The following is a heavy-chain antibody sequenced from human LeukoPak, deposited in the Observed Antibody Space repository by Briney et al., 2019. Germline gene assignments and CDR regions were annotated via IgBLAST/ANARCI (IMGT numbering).Heavy chain of an antibody. CDR2: VNLQGST. CDR3: AREGGPYCPLDY. V-gene: IGHV4-4*02. J-gene: IGHJ4*02. D-gene: IGHD2-21*02. Sequence: PSETLSLTCGVSGGSITSTNYWTWVRQPPGKGLEWIGEVNLQGSTNYNPSLMGRVAISVDMSENHISLQLTSVTAADTAVYYCAREGGPYCPLDYSGQGTLVTVSS. CDR1: GGSITSTNY.